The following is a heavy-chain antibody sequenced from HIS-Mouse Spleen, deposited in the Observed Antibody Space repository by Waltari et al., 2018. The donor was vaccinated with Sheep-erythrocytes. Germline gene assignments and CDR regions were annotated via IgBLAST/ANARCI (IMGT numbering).Heavy chain of an antibody. CDR2: ISSSSSYI. Sequence: EVQLVESGGGLVKPGGSLRLSCAASVFTFSSYRLTWVRQAPGKGLEWVSSISSSSSYIYYADSVKGRFTISRDNAKNSLYLQMNSLRAEDTAVYYCARDSTSDAFDIWGQGTMVTVSS. CDR3: ARDSTSDAFDI. D-gene: IGHD6-6*01. J-gene: IGHJ3*02. V-gene: IGHV3-21*01. CDR1: VFTFSSYR.